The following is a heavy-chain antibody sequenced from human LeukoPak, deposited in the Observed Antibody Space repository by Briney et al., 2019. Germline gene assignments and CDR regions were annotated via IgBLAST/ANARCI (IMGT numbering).Heavy chain of an antibody. Sequence: GGSLRLSCAASGFTFSSYSMNWVRQAPGKGLEWVSSISSSSSYIYYADSVKGRFTISRDNAKNSLYLQMNSLRAEDTAVYYCASAITMIVVGPLDYWGQGTLVTVSS. J-gene: IGHJ4*02. CDR2: ISSSSSYI. CDR1: GFTFSSYS. D-gene: IGHD3-22*01. CDR3: ASAITMIVVGPLDY. V-gene: IGHV3-21*01.